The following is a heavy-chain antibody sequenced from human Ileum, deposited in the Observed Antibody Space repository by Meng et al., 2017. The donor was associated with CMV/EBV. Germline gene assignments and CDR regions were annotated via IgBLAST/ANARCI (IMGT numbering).Heavy chain of an antibody. CDR2: LYTGGSA. D-gene: IGHD3-3*01. CDR1: GLRVSDNY. J-gene: IGHJ4*02. CDR3: AREQMGAWSGYFDY. V-gene: IGHV3-53*01. Sequence: GGSLRLSCAASGLRVSDNYMVWVRQVAGKGLQWVSTLYTGGSAHYAHSVEGRFTISKDNPNNTVYLQMNSLGAEDPADYYCAREQMGAWSGYFDYWGQGVLVTVSS.